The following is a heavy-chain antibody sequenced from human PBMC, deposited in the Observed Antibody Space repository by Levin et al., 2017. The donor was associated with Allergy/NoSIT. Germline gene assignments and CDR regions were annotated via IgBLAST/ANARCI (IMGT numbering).Heavy chain of an antibody. CDR3: ARGTHYYGSGSPGYFDY. CDR1: GFTVSSNY. Sequence: GGSLRLSCAASGFTVSSNYMSWVRQAPGKGLEWVSVIYSGGSTYYADSVKGRFTISRDNSKNTLYLQMNSLRAEDTAVYYCARGTHYYGSGSPGYFDYWGQGTLVTVSS. D-gene: IGHD3-10*01. CDR2: IYSGGST. J-gene: IGHJ4*02. V-gene: IGHV3-53*01.